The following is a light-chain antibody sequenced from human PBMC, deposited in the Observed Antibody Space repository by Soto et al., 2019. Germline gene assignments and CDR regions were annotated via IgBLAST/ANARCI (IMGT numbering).Light chain of an antibody. CDR2: DTS. CDR1: QSVSNN. J-gene: IGKJ1*01. CDR3: QQYNNWPPWT. Sequence: ILMTQSPATLSVSPGERATLSCRASQSVSNNLAWYQQKPGQAPRLLIYDTSTRATGIPARFSGSGSGTEFTLTISGRRSEDFAVYYCQQYNNWPPWTFGQGTKVEIK. V-gene: IGKV3-15*01.